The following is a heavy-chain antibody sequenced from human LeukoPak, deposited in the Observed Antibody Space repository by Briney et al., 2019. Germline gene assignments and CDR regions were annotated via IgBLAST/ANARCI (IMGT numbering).Heavy chain of an antibody. CDR3: ARANTPFADY. D-gene: IGHD2-2*02. V-gene: IGHV3-30*09. J-gene: IGHJ4*02. CDR2: ISYDGSNK. CDR1: RFTFSSYD. Sequence: GRSLRLSCAASRFTFSSYDMHWVRQAPGKGLEWGAVISYDGSNKYYADSVKGRFAISRDNSKNTVYLQMNSLRVEDTAVYYCARANTPFADYWGQGTLVTVSS.